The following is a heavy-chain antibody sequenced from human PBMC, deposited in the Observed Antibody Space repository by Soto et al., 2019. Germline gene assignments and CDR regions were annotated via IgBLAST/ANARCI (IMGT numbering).Heavy chain of an antibody. V-gene: IGHV4-39*01. CDR3: ARLQKEWELARIFDY. CDR2: IYYSGST. Sequence: SETLSLTCTVSGGSISSSSYYWGWIRQPPGKGLEWIGSIYYSGSTYYNPSLKSRVTISVDTSKNQFSLKLSSVTAADTAVYYCARLQKEWELARIFDYWGQGTLVTVSS. CDR1: GGSISSSSYY. J-gene: IGHJ4*02. D-gene: IGHD1-26*01.